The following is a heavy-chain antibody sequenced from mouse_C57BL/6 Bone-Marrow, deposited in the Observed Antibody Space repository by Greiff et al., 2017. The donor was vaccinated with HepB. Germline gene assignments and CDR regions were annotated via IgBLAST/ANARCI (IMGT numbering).Heavy chain of an antibody. CDR1: GFTFSDYG. D-gene: IGHD1-1*01. CDR2: ISNLAYSI. J-gene: IGHJ4*01. CDR3: ARRGFGGSSPYYYAMDY. Sequence: EVKVVESGGGLVQPGGSLKLSCAASGFTFSDYGMAWVRQAPRKGPEWVAFISNLAYSIYYADTVTGRFTISRENAKNTLYLEMSSLRSEDTAMYYGARRGFGGSSPYYYAMDYWGQGTSVTVSS. V-gene: IGHV5-15*01.